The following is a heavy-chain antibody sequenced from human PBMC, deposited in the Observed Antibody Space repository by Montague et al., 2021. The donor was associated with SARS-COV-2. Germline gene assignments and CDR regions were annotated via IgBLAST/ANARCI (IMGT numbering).Heavy chain of an antibody. CDR1: GFSLSTSGMC. D-gene: IGHD3-10*01. Sequence: PALVKPTQTLTLTCTFSGFSLSTSGMCVSWIRQPPGKALEWLARIDWDDDKYYSTPLKTRLTISKDTSKNQVVLTMTNMDPVDTATYYRARTYGSGRGFDLWGRGTLVTVSS. V-gene: IGHV2-70*11. CDR2: IDWDDDK. CDR3: ARTYGSGRGFDL. J-gene: IGHJ2*01.